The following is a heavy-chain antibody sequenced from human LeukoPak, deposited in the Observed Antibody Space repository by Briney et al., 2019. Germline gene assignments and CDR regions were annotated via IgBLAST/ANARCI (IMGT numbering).Heavy chain of an antibody. CDR2: MNPNSGNT. D-gene: IGHD2-8*01. CDR1: GYTFTSYD. Sequence: ASVKVSCKASGYTFTSYDINWLRQAIGQGLEWMGWMNPNSGNTGYAQKFQGRVTMTRNTSISTAYMELSSLRSEDTAVYYCARGPRGYCTNGVCYTGDYWGQGTLVTVSS. J-gene: IGHJ4*02. CDR3: ARGPRGYCTNGVCYTGDY. V-gene: IGHV1-8*01.